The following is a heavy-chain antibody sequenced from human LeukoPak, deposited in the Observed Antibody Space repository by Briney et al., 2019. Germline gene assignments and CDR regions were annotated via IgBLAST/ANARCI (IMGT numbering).Heavy chain of an antibody. CDR2: VGTAGDT. J-gene: IGHJ4*02. D-gene: IGHD5-24*01. CDR1: GFTFSSYD. CDR3: AKGGGYNKFDY. Sequence: PGGSLRLSCAASGFTFSSYDMHWVRQATGKGLEWVSAVGTAGDTYYPGSVKGRFTISRDNSQNTLYLQMNSLRAEDTAVYYCAKGGGYNKFDYWGQGTLVTVSS. V-gene: IGHV3-13*04.